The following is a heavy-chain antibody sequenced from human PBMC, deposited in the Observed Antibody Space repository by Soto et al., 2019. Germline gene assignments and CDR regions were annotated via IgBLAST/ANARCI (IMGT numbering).Heavy chain of an antibody. V-gene: IGHV1-58*02. CDR2: IVVGSGNT. J-gene: IGHJ6*02. CDR3: AATTHCSGCGYYYYYGMDV. Sequence: QMQLVQSGPEVKKPGTSVKVSCKASGFTFTSSAMQWVRQARGQRLEWIGWIVVGSGNTNYAQKFQERVTITRDMSTSTAYMELSSLRYEDTAVYYCAATTHCSGCGYYYYYGMDVWGQGTTVTVYS. D-gene: IGHD2-15*01. CDR1: GFTFTSSA.